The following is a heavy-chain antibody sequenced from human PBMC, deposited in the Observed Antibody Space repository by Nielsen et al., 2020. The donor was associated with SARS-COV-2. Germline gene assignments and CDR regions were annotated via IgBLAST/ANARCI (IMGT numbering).Heavy chain of an antibody. CDR1: GGSISSYY. D-gene: IGHD5-24*01. CDR2: IYYSGST. Sequence: SETLSLSCTVSGGSISSYYWSWIRQPPGKGLEWIGYIYYSGSTNYNPSLKSRVTISVDTSKNQFSLKLSSVTAADAAVYYCARDSSPDETRWLQFFVGYFDCWGQGTLVTVSS. J-gene: IGHJ4*02. CDR3: ARDSSPDETRWLQFFVGYFDC. V-gene: IGHV4-59*13.